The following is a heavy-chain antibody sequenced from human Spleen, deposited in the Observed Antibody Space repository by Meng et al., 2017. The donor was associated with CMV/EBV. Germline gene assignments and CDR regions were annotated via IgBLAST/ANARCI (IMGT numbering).Heavy chain of an antibody. Sequence: YGMHRVCQAPGTGLAWVAAISYDGINKDYEDSVKGRFIVSRYNAKNTLSLQMNSLRPEDTAVYYWAKLDGGVFEVACTWYNYYGMDVWGQGTTVTVSS. V-gene: IGHV3-30*18. D-gene: IGHD3-3*01. CDR1: YG. CDR2: ISYDGINK. CDR3: AKLDGGVFEVACTWYNYYGMDV. J-gene: IGHJ6*02.